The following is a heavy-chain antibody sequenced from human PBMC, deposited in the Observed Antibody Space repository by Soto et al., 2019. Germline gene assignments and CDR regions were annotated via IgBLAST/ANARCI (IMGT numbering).Heavy chain of an antibody. CDR3: ATDDYGIFPY. J-gene: IGHJ4*02. Sequence: ASVKVSCKVSGYPITTYYIHWVRQAPGQGLEWVGWIDPRSGGTVYEQKFQGRVAMTRDTSISTVYMDLSGLTSDDAALYYCATDDYGIFPYWGQGSLVTVSS. CDR1: GYPITTYY. D-gene: IGHD3-10*01. CDR2: IDPRSGGT. V-gene: IGHV1-2*02.